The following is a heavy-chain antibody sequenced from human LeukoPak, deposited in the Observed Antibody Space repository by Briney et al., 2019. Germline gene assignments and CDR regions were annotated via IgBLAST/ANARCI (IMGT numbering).Heavy chain of an antibody. D-gene: IGHD4-17*01. CDR2: IIAVFVTA. J-gene: IGHJ4*02. Sequence: AVKVSCKASGGTFSSYAISWVRQAPRQGGWWRGGIIAVFVTANYAQKSQGRVTITAAKSPRTAYMEPSSLRSEDTAVYYCAYGDGDHWGQGTLVTVSS. CDR3: AYGDGDH. V-gene: IGHV1-69*06. CDR1: GGTFSSYA.